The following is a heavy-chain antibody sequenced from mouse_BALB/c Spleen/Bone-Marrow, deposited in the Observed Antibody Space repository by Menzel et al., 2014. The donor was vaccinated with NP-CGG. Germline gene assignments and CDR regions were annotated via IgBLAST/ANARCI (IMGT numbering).Heavy chain of an antibody. V-gene: IGHV2-6-7*01. Sequence: VKLVESGPGLVAPSQSLSITCTVSGFSLTGYGVNWVRQPPGKGLERLGMIWGDGSTDYNSALKSRLSISKDNSKSQVFLKMNSLQTDDTARYYCAREGPYGNYAMDYWGQGTSVTVSS. CDR3: AREGPYGNYAMDY. D-gene: IGHD2-10*02. CDR2: IWGDGST. J-gene: IGHJ4*01. CDR1: GFSLTGYG.